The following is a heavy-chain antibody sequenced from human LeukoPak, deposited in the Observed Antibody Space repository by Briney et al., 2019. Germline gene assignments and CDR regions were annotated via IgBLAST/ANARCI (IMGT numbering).Heavy chain of an antibody. J-gene: IGHJ4*02. CDR3: ASGSCLEGSSGWPTHYY. V-gene: IGHV1-2*02. D-gene: IGHD6-19*01. CDR1: GYTFTGFY. Sequence: GASVKVSCKASGYTFTGFYMHWVRQAPGQGLEWMGWINPNSGATHYAQKFQGRVTMTRDTSISTAYMELSSLTSDDTAMYYCASGSCLEGSSGWPTHYYWGQGALVTVSS. CDR2: INPNSGAT.